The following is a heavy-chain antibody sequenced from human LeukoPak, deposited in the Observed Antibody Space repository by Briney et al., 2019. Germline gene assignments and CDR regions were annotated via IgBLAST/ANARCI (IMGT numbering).Heavy chain of an antibody. CDR2: ISAYNGNT. V-gene: IGHV1-18*01. CDR1: GYTFTSYG. CDR3: AKGRGLRYFDWFHDY. D-gene: IGHD3-9*01. Sequence: ASVKVSCKASGYTFTSYGISWVRQAPGQGLEWMGWISAYNGNTNYAQKLQGRVTMTTDTSTSTAYMELRSLRSDDTAVYYCAKGRGLRYFDWFHDYWGQGTLVTVSS. J-gene: IGHJ4*02.